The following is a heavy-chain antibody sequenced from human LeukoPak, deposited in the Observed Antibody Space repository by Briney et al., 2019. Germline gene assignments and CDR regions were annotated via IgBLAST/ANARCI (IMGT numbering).Heavy chain of an antibody. CDR2: IKQDGSEK. CDR1: GFTFSSYW. Sequence: GGSLRLSCAASGFTFSSYWMSWVRQAPGKGLEWVANIKQDGSEKYYVDSVKGRFTISRDNAKNSLYLQMNSLRAEDTAVYYCARSGFGELFFRAFDIWGQGTMVTVSS. CDR3: ARSGFGELFFRAFDI. J-gene: IGHJ3*02. V-gene: IGHV3-7*01. D-gene: IGHD3-10*01.